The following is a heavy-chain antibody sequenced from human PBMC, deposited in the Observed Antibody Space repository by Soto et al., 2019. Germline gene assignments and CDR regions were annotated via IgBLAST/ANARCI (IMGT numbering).Heavy chain of an antibody. CDR2: IITDGSST. CDR3: ATGLSTRGYYMDA. J-gene: IGHJ6*03. CDR1: GFSFSIYW. D-gene: IGHD1-26*01. Sequence: GGSLRLSCAASGFSFSIYWMHWVRQAPGKGLVWVSRIITDGSSTSYADSVKGRFTISRDNAKNTLYLQMNSLRAEDTAVYYCATGLSTRGYYMDAWGKGTTVTVSS. V-gene: IGHV3-74*01.